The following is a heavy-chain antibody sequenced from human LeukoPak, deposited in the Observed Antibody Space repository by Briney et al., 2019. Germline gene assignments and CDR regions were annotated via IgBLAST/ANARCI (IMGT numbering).Heavy chain of an antibody. J-gene: IGHJ4*02. Sequence: PGGSLSLSCAASGFTFSSYAMHWVRQAPGKGLEYVSAISYHGVSTYYAHSVKGRFTISRDNSRNTLYLRMGSLRAEDMAVYYCATGRLNNWNLPFADWGQGALVTVSS. CDR2: ISYHGVST. D-gene: IGHD1-20*01. CDR1: GFTFSSYA. V-gene: IGHV3-64*01. CDR3: ATGRLNNWNLPFAD.